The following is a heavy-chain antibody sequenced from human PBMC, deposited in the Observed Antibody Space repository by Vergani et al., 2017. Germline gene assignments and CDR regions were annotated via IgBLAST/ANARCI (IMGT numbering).Heavy chain of an antibody. CDR3: AGGYYYGSGSYFDY. CDR1: GYTLTELS. CDR2: FDPEDGET. J-gene: IGHJ4*02. D-gene: IGHD3-10*01. Sequence: QVQLVQSGAEVKKPGASVKVSCKVSGYTLTELSMHWVRQAPGKGLEWLGGFDPEDGETIYAQKFQGRVTMTEATSTDTSYMALISLRSEDTAVYYCAGGYYYGSGSYFDYWGQGTLVTVSS. V-gene: IGHV1-24*01.